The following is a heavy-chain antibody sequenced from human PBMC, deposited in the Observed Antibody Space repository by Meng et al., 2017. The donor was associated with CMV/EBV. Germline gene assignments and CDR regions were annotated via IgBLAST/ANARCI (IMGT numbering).Heavy chain of an antibody. CDR1: GFTFSSYG. CDR2: IRYDGSNK. D-gene: IGHD3-3*01. J-gene: IGHJ3*02. V-gene: IGHV3-30*02. Sequence: GESLKISCAASGFTFSSYGMHWVRQAPGKGLEWVAFIRYDGSNKYYADSVKGRFTISRDDSKNTLYLQMNSLKTEDTAVYYCTTDGRYYDFWSGYYLAFDIWGQGTMVTVSS. CDR3: TTDGRYYDFWSGYYLAFDI.